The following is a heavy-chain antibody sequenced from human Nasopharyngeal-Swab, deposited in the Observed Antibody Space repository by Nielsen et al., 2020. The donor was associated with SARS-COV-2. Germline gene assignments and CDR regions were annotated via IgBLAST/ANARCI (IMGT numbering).Heavy chain of an antibody. Sequence: WIRQPPGKGLEWIGSIYYSGSTYYTPSLKSRVTISVDTSKNQFSLNLRSVTAADTALYYCARACVDFSTGSSGGCFDYWGQGTLVTVSS. CDR3: ARACVDFSTGSSGGCFDY. D-gene: IGHD3/OR15-3a*01. CDR2: IYYSGST. J-gene: IGHJ4*02. V-gene: IGHV4-39*01.